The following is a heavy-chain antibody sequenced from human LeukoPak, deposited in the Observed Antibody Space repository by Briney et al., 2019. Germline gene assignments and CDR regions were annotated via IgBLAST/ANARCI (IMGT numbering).Heavy chain of an antibody. CDR2: ISSSGSSI. CDR3: ARVRYLDL. V-gene: IGHV3-48*04. CDR1: GLSISGQW. J-gene: IGHJ2*01. Sequence: PGESLRLSCVASGLSISGQWMNWVRQAPGKGLEWVSYISSSGSSIYYADSVKGRFTISRDNAKNSLYLQMNSLRAEDTAVYYCARVRYLDLWGRGALVTVSS.